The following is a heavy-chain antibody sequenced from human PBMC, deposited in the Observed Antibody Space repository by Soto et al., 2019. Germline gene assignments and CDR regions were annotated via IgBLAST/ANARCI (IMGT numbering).Heavy chain of an antibody. CDR2: INAYNGNT. CDR3: ARDVGYGLIDY. Sequence: ASVKVSCKASGGTFSSYAISWVRQAPGQGLEWMGWINAYNGNTHYAQKLQGRVTMTTDTSTSTAYMELRSLRSDDTAVYYCARDVGYGLIDYWGQGTLVTVSS. J-gene: IGHJ4*02. CDR1: GGTFSSYA. V-gene: IGHV1-18*01. D-gene: IGHD5-18*01.